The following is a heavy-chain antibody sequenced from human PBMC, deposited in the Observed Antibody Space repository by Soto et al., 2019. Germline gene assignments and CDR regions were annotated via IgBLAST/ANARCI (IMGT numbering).Heavy chain of an antibody. Sequence: ASVKVSCKASGYTFTSYAMHWVRQAPGQRLEWMGWINADNGNTKYSQKLQGRVTITTDTSASTAYMELRSLRSDDTAVYYCARDRYPIVVVVAATRRWFDPWGQGTLVTVSS. CDR3: ARDRYPIVVVVAATRRWFDP. J-gene: IGHJ5*02. CDR1: GYTFTSYA. CDR2: INADNGNT. D-gene: IGHD2-15*01. V-gene: IGHV1-3*01.